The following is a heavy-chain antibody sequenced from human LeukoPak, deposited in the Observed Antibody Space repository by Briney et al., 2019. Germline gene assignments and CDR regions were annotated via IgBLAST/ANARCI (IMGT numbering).Heavy chain of an antibody. D-gene: IGHD3-22*01. Sequence: GSLRPSGAASGFTFGRHSLNWVRQAPGKGLEWVSSISGAGRYIFYADSVKGRFTISRDNAKNSGYLQMNSLRAEDTAVYYCARDEADYYDSSGFFFDAFDIWGQGTGVTVSS. J-gene: IGHJ3*02. CDR2: ISGAGRYI. CDR3: ARDEADYYDSSGFFFDAFDI. V-gene: IGHV3-21*04. CDR1: GFTFGRHS.